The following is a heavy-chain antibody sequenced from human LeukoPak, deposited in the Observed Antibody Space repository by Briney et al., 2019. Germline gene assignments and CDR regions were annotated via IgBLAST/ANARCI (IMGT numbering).Heavy chain of an antibody. Sequence: PGGSLRLSCAASGFTFSSYGMSWVRQAPGKGLEWVSVIYSGGSTYYADSVKGRFTISRDNSKNTLYLQMNSRRAEDTAVYYCAKEVYYDSSAIDYWGQGTLVTVSS. J-gene: IGHJ4*02. D-gene: IGHD3-22*01. CDR3: AKEVYYDSSAIDY. CDR1: GFTFSSYG. V-gene: IGHV3-23*03. CDR2: IYSGGST.